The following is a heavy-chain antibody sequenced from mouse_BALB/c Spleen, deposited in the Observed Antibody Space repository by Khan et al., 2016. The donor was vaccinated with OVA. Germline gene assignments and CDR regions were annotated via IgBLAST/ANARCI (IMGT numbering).Heavy chain of an antibody. V-gene: IGHV5-9*03. CDR1: GFTFSSYT. J-gene: IGHJ3*01. CDR3: ARSNYGNFAY. Sequence: EVELVESGGGLVKPGGSLKLSCAASGFTFSSYTMSWIRQTPEKRLEWVAAISSGGDNTFYPDSLTGRFTISRDNAKNNLYLQMSSLRSEDTALYYCARSNYGNFAYWGQGTLVTVSA. D-gene: IGHD2-1*01. CDR2: ISSGGDNT.